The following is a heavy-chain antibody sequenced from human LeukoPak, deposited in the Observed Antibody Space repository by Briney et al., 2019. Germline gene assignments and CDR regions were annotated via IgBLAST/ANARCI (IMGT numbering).Heavy chain of an antibody. CDR3: AKNRLALNN. Sequence: GSLRLSCVVSTFTFSDYWMSWVRQAPGKGLEWVANIKQDGSGKYYVDSVKGRFTISRDNAKNSLYLQMNSLRVEDTAVYYCAKNRLALNNWGQGTLVTVSS. J-gene: IGHJ4*02. V-gene: IGHV3-7*03. CDR2: IKQDGSGK. CDR1: TFTFSDYW.